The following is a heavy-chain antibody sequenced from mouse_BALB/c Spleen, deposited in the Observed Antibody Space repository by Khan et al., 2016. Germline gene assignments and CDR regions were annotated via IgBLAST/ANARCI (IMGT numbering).Heavy chain of an antibody. CDR2: IWRGGST. CDR1: GFSLTSYG. CDR3: AKYYGNYYAMDY. Sequence: QVQLQQSGPSLVQPSQSLSITCTVSGFSLTSYGVHWVRQSPGKGLEWLGVIWRGGSTDYNAAFMSRLSITKDNSKSQVFFKMNSLQADDTAIYDCAKYYGNYYAMDYWGQGTSVTVSS. D-gene: IGHD2-1*01. V-gene: IGHV2-5-1*01. J-gene: IGHJ4*01.